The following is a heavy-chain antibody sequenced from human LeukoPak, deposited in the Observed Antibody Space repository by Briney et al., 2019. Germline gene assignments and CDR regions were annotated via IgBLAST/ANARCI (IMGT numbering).Heavy chain of an antibody. CDR3: ARARLPPGLFDP. D-gene: IGHD5-18*01. V-gene: IGHV4-59*01. CDR2: IYYSGST. Sequence: PSETLSLTCTVSGGSISSYYWSWIRQPPGKGLEWIGYIYYSGSTNYNPSLKSRVTISVDTSKNQLSLKLSSVTAADTAVYYCARARLPPGLFDPWGQGTLVTVSS. J-gene: IGHJ5*02. CDR1: GGSISSYY.